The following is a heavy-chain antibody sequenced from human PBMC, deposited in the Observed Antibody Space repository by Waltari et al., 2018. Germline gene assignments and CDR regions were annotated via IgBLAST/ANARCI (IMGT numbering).Heavy chain of an antibody. V-gene: IGHV4-39*01. CDR1: GGSISSSTYY. D-gene: IGHD2-15*01. Sequence: QMQLQESGPGLVKPSEPLSLPCPVSGGSISSSTYYWGWIRHPPGKGREWIGNIYYSGSTYYKPSLKSRLTISVDTSKNQFSLNLRSVTAADTAVYYCARLPISLGVGSVFDIWGQGTMVTVSS. CDR3: ARLPISLGVGSVFDI. CDR2: IYYSGST. J-gene: IGHJ3*02.